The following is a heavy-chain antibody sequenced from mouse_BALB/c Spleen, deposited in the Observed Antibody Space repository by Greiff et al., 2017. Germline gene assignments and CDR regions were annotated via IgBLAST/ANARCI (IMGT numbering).Heavy chain of an antibody. CDR3: ARGGDYCGSSYGGIWMDY. V-gene: IGHV5-4*02. D-gene: IGHD1-1*01. CDR1: GFTFSDYY. Sequence: EVQGVESGGGLVKPGGSLKLSCAASGFTFSDYYMYWVRQTPEKRLEWVATISDGGSYTYYPDSVKGRFTISRDNAKNNLYLQMSSLKSEDTAMYYCARGGDYCGSSYGGIWMDYWGQGTSVTVSS. CDR2: ISDGGSYT. J-gene: IGHJ4*01.